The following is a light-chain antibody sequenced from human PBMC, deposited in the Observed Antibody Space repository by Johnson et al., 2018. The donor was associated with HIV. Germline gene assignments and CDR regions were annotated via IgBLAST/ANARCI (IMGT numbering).Light chain of an antibody. CDR2: RNN. CDR3: SAWDTSLSTCAV. V-gene: IGLV1-44*01. J-gene: IGLJ1*01. Sequence: QPLLTQPPSASAAPGQRVTISCSGSSSNIGSNTVNWYQQLPGTAPKLLIYRNNQRPSGVPDRFSGSKSGTSASLAISGLQAGDEADYYCSAWDTSLSTCAVFGTGTKVTVL. CDR1: SSNIGSNT.